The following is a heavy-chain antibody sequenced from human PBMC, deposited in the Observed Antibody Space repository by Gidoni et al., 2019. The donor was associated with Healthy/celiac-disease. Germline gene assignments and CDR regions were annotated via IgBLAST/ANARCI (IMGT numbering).Heavy chain of an antibody. CDR3: AKVLAAAAENWFDP. J-gene: IGHJ5*02. D-gene: IGHD6-13*01. Sequence: EVELLESGGGLVQPGGSLRHYCAASGFTFSSYAMSWVRQAPGKGLEWVSASSGSGGSTYYADSVKGRFTISRDNSKNTLYLQMNSLRAEDTAVYYCAKVLAAAAENWFDPWGQGTLVTVSS. CDR1: GFTFSSYA. CDR2: SSGSGGST. V-gene: IGHV3-23*01.